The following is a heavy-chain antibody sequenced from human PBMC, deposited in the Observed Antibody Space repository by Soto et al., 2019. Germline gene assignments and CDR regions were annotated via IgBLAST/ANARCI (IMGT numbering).Heavy chain of an antibody. CDR2: IYYSGST. CDR1: GGSISSYY. V-gene: IGHV4-59*01. J-gene: IGHJ6*03. Sequence: LEILSLTCTVSGGSISSYYWRWIRQPTGKGLEWIGYIYYSGSTNYNPSLKSRVTISVDTSKNQFSLKLSSVTAADTAVYYCARAGLQGKLDYYYYYYMDVWGKGTTVTVS. CDR3: ARAGLQGKLDYYYYYYMDV. D-gene: IGHD3-9*01.